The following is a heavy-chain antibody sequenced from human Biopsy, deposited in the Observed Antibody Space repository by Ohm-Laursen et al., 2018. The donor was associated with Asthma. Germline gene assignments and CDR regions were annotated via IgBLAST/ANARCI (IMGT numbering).Heavy chain of an antibody. CDR1: PGSINDYY. V-gene: IGHV4-4*08. J-gene: IGHJ3*02. D-gene: IGHD1-26*01. CDR3: ATRGPDRDGDGFPI. CDR2: VHSSGST. Sequence: TLSLTWTVSPGSINDYYWNWIRQFPGKGLEWIGYVHSSGSTRFNPSLKSRVTMSVDTSKNHFSLELTSLTAADSAIYFCATRGPDRDGDGFPIWGQGTMVTVSS.